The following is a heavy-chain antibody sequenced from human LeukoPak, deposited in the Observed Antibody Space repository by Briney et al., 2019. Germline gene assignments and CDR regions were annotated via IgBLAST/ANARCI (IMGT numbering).Heavy chain of an antibody. CDR1: GYTFTGYY. CDR3: ARVWSVVVAASLDY. V-gene: IGHV1-2*06. CDR2: INPNSGGT. Sequence: ASVKVSCKASGYTFTGYYMHWVRQAPGQGLEWMGRINPNSGGTNYAQKFQGRVTKTRDTSISTAYMELSRLRSDDTAVYYRARVWSVVVAASLDYWDQGTLVTVSS. J-gene: IGHJ4*02. D-gene: IGHD2-15*01.